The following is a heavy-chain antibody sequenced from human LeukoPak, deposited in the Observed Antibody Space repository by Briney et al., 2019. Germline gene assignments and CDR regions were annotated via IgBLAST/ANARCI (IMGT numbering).Heavy chain of an antibody. CDR1: GFIFNNFA. V-gene: IGHV3-72*01. CDR2: IRNKANSYTT. D-gene: IGHD1-26*01. CDR3: AKDLSGTYYMGY. Sequence: GGSLRLSCAASGFIFNNFAMTWVRQAPGKGLEWVGRIRNKANSYTTDYAASVKGRFTISRDDSKNSVYLQMNSLETEDTAVYHCAKDLSGTYYMGYWGQGTLVTVSS. J-gene: IGHJ4*02.